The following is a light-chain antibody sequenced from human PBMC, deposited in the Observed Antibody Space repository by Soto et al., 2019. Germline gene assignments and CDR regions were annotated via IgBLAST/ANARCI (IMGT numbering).Light chain of an antibody. CDR2: GAS. Sequence: EIVMTQSPATLSVSPGERATLSCRASQSVSSNLAWYQKKPGQAPRLLMYGASTRVTGIPARFSGSGSGTEFTLTISSLQSEYFAVYYCQQYNNWPPWTFGQGTKVEIK. CDR3: QQYNNWPPWT. V-gene: IGKV3-15*01. J-gene: IGKJ1*01. CDR1: QSVSSN.